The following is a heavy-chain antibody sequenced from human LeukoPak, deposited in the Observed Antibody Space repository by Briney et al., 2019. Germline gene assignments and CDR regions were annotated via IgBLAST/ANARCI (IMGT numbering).Heavy chain of an antibody. CDR1: GYTFTSYG. V-gene: IGHV1-18*01. J-gene: IGHJ3*02. CDR3: ARVHMYYYDSSGYRIGAFDI. CDR2: ISAYNGNT. D-gene: IGHD3-22*01. Sequence: ASVKVSCKASGYTFTSYGISWVRQAPGQGLEWMGWISAYNGNTNYAQKLQGRVTMTTDTSTSTAYMELRSLRSDDTAVYYRARVHMYYYDSSGYRIGAFDIWGQGTMVTVSS.